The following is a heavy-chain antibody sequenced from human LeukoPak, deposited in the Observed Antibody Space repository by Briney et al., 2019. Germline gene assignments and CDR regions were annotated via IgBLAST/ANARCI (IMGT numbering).Heavy chain of an antibody. Sequence: ASVKVSCKASGYTFTRYGVSWVRQAPGQGLEWVGWIGSYNGNTNYAQKLQGRVTMTTDTSTSTAYMELRSLRSDDTAVYYCAVNYCSSTSCHDYWGQGTLVTVSS. V-gene: IGHV1-18*01. CDR1: GYTFTRYG. CDR2: IGSYNGNT. J-gene: IGHJ4*02. D-gene: IGHD2-2*01. CDR3: AVNYCSSTSCHDY.